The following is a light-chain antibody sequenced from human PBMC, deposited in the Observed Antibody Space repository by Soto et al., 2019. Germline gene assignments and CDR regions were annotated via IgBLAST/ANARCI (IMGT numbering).Light chain of an antibody. CDR2: GAS. CDR3: QQYGSPPQA. V-gene: IGKV3-20*01. J-gene: IGKJ2*01. CDR1: ERVSSSS. Sequence: EIVLTQSPGTLSLSPGERATLSCRASERVSSSSLAWYQQKPGQAPRLLIYGASTRATGIPDRVSGSGSGTDFTLTINRLEPEDFAVYYCQQYGSPPQAFGQGTKREIK.